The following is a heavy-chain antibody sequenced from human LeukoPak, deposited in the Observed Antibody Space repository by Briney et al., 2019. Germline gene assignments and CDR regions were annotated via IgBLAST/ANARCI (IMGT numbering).Heavy chain of an antibody. CDR3: ARHRGGRSAVPAASRWFDP. CDR1: GGSFSGYY. D-gene: IGHD2-2*01. J-gene: IGHJ5*02. Sequence: KPSETLSLTCAVYGGSFSGYYWSWIRQPPGKGLEWVGEINHSGSTNYNPSLKSRVTISVDTSNNQFFLKLSSVTAADTAVYYWARHRGGRSAVPAASRWFDPWGQGTLVTVSS. CDR2: INHSGST. V-gene: IGHV4-34*01.